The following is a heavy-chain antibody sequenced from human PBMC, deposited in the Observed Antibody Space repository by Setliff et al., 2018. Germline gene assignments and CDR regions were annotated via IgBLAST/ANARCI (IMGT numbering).Heavy chain of an antibody. J-gene: IGHJ6*03. V-gene: IGHV4-39*01. CDR1: GDSISRSTYY. CDR2: TYYRGST. Sequence: SETLSLTCTLSGDSISRSTYYWGWSRQPPGKGLEWIGSTYYRGSTYYNPSLKSRVTISVDTSKNQFSLKLSSVTAADTAVYYCARLDGAGLWSHYYYYYMDVWGKGTTVTVSS. D-gene: IGHD5-18*01. CDR3: ARLDGAGLWSHYYYYYMDV.